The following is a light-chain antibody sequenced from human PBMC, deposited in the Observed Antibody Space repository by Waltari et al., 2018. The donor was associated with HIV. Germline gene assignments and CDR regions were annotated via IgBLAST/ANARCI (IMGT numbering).Light chain of an antibody. Sequence: QSVLTQPPSVSGAPGQPVTISCTGSSSNIGATHVAHWYQLFPGTAPKLLIHSNSTRPSGVPDRFSGSKSGTSASLAITGLQAEDEADYYCQSYDSSLSAWVFGGGTKLTVL. CDR2: SNS. CDR3: QSYDSSLSAWV. J-gene: IGLJ3*02. CDR1: SSNIGATHV. V-gene: IGLV1-40*01.